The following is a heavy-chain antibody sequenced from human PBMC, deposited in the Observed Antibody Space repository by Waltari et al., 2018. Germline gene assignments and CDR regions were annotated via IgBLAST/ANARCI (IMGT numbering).Heavy chain of an antibody. D-gene: IGHD3-9*01. Sequence: TASGFTFSSYAMSWVRQAPGKGLEWVSAISGSGGRTYYAESVKGRFTIARDNSKNTLYLQMNSLRAEDTAVYYCASRADILTGYYSYYYGMDVWGQGTTVTVSS. CDR3: ASRADILTGYYSYYYGMDV. J-gene: IGHJ6*02. V-gene: IGHV3-23*01. CDR2: ISGSGGRT. CDR1: GFTFSSYA.